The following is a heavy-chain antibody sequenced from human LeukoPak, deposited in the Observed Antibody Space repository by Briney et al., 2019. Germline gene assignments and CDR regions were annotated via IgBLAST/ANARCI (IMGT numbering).Heavy chain of an antibody. V-gene: IGHV3-30*02. J-gene: IGHJ1*01. CDR2: IRYDGSNK. Sequence: GGSLRLSCAASGFTFSSYGMHWVRQAPGKGLEWVAFIRYDGSNKYYADSVKGRFTVSRDNSKNTLYLQMNSLRAEDTAVYYCAKSRMPPITLFQHWGQGTLVTVSS. CDR3: AKSRMPPITLFQH. D-gene: IGHD3-16*01. CDR1: GFTFSSYG.